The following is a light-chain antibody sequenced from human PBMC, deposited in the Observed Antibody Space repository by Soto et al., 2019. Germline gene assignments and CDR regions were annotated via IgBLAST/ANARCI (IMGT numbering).Light chain of an antibody. J-gene: IGKJ5*01. CDR3: QQRSNWPPIT. CDR1: QSVSSY. Sequence: EIVLIQSPAALSISKGERATLSCRASQSVSSYLAWYQQKPGQAPRLLIYDASNRATGIPARFSGSGSGTDFTLTISSLEPQDFAVYYCQQRSNWPPITFGQGTRLEIK. V-gene: IGKV3-11*01. CDR2: DAS.